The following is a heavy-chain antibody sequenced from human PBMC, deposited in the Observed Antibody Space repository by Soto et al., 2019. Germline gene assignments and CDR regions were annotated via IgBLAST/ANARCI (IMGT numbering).Heavy chain of an antibody. D-gene: IGHD6-13*01. CDR2: IYYSGST. CDR3: ARDYEWDSSSWPFGY. J-gene: IGHJ4*02. V-gene: IGHV4-30-4*01. CDR1: GGSVSSGNHY. Sequence: SETLSLTCTVSGGSVSSGNHYWSWIRQPPGKGLEWIGYIYYSGSTYYNPSLKSRVTISVDTSKNQFSLKLSSVTAADTAVYYCARDYEWDSSSWPFGYWGQGTLVTVSS.